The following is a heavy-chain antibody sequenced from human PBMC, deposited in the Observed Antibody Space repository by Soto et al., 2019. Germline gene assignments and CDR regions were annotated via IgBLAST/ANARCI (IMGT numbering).Heavy chain of an antibody. D-gene: IGHD2-21*01. CDR3: ARGLKSNRWLYGYSYFDY. J-gene: IGHJ4*02. V-gene: IGHV3-7*01. Sequence: DSVKGRFTISRDNANNSLYLQMNSLRAEDTAVYYCARGLKSNRWLYGYSYFDYWVRGTLVTVSS.